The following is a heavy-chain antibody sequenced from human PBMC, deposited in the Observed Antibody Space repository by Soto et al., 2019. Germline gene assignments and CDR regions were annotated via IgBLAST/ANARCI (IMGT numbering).Heavy chain of an antibody. CDR1: GESFSDSA. D-gene: IGHD2-21*02. CDR3: ATCPLVTPTNYFNDGMEV. Sequence: SVKVSSKASGESFSDSAISWVRQAPGQGPEWMGWIINIHGTTSSAEKFQCRVMITADKSTSTAYLELSSLRAQDTAVYYCATCPLVTPTNYFNDGMEVGGQGTTVNVSS. J-gene: IGHJ6*02. CDR2: IINIHGTT. V-gene: IGHV1-69*10.